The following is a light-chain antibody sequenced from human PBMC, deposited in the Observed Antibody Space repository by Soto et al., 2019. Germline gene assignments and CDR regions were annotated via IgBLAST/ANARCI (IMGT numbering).Light chain of an antibody. V-gene: IGKV3-15*01. CDR3: QQYNNWPPDRT. CDR1: RTVGSN. J-gene: IGKJ1*01. CDR2: GAS. Sequence: EIVMTQSPATLSVSPGERATLSCRASRTVGSNLAWYQQKLGQAPRLLIYGASTRATGIPARFSGSGSGTXXXXXXXSXRXEDFAIYFCQQYNNWPPDRTFGQGTKVKIK.